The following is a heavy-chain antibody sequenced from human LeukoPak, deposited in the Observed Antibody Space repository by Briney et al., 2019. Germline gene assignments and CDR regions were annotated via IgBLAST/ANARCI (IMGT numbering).Heavy chain of an antibody. Sequence: GGSLRLSCAASGFTFSSYGMHWVRQAPGKGLEWVAVISYDGSNKYYADSVKGRFTISRDNSKNTLYLQMNSLRAEDTAVYYCAKAWTYYDILTTTIDYWGQGTLVTVSS. CDR3: AKAWTYYDILTTTIDY. J-gene: IGHJ4*02. CDR1: GFTFSSYG. V-gene: IGHV3-30*18. CDR2: ISYDGSNK. D-gene: IGHD3-9*01.